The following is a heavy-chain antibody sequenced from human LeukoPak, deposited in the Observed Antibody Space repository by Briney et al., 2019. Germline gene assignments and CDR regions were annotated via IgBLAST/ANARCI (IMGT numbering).Heavy chain of an antibody. Sequence: GGSLRLSCAVSGFTFSSHWMSWVRQAPGKGLEWVANIRQDGSEIYYVDSVKGRFTISRDNAKNSLFLQMNSLRAEDTAVYYCARDKIVGATYFDYWGQGTLVTVSS. CDR2: IRQDGSEI. CDR3: ARDKIVGATYFDY. J-gene: IGHJ4*02. D-gene: IGHD1-26*01. V-gene: IGHV3-7*01. CDR1: GFTFSSHW.